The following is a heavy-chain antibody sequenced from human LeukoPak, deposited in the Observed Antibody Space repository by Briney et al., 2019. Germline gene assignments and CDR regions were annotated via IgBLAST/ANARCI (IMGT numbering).Heavy chain of an antibody. V-gene: IGHV7-4-1*02. CDR2: INTNTGNP. CDR1: GYTFTSYA. J-gene: IGHJ1*01. Sequence: ASVKVSCKASGYTFTSYAMNWVRQAPGQGLEWMGWINTNTGNPTYAQGFTGRFVYSLDTSVSTAYLRISSLKAEDTAVYYCASGYHYDSSGYYHPPEYFQHWGQGTLVTVSS. CDR3: ASGYHYDSSGYYHPPEYFQH. D-gene: IGHD3-22*01.